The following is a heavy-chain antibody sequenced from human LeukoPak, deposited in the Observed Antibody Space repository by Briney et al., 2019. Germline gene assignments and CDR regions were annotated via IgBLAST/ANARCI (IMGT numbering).Heavy chain of an antibody. V-gene: IGHV4-59*01. J-gene: IGHJ4*02. CDR1: GGSISSYY. Sequence: PSETLSLTCTVSGGSISSYYWSWIRQPPGKGLEWIGYIYYSGSTNYNPSLKSRVTISVDTSKNQLSLKLRSVTAADTAVYYCARGLGGSSGCFGCWGQGTLVTVSS. D-gene: IGHD6-19*01. CDR3: ARGLGGSSGCFGC. CDR2: IYYSGST.